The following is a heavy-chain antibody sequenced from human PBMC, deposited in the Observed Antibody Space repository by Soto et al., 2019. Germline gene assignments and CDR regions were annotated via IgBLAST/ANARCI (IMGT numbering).Heavy chain of an antibody. CDR2: IYYSGST. CDR1: GGSISSYY. D-gene: IGHD4-17*01. CDR3: ARERGDDYGDYVWFDP. V-gene: IGHV4-59*01. Sequence: QVQLQESGPGLVKPSETLSLTCTVSGGSISSYYWSWIRQPTGKGLEWIGYIYYSGSTNYNPSLKSRVTISVDTSKNQFSLKLSSVTAADTAVYYCARERGDDYGDYVWFDPWGQGTLVTVSS. J-gene: IGHJ5*02.